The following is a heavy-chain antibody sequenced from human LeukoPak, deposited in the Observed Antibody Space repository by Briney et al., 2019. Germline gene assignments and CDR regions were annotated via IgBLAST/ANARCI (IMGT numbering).Heavy chain of an antibody. Sequence: PGGSLRLSCAASGFTFSNYWMSWVRQTPGKGLEWVANIKEDGSDKYYVDSLKGRFTISRDNAKNSLYLQMNSLRAEDTAVYYFAKKPTGESHWGQGTLVTV. CDR1: GFTFSNYW. D-gene: IGHD3-16*01. J-gene: IGHJ4*02. CDR3: AKKPTGESH. CDR2: IKEDGSDK. V-gene: IGHV3-7*03.